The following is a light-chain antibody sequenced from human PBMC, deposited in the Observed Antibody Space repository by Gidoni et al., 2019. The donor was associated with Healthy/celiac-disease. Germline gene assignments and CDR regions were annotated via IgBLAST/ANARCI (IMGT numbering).Light chain of an antibody. CDR1: QSLLHSNGYKY. J-gene: IGKJ2*01. Sequence: DIVMTQSPLSLPVTPGEPASISCRSSQSLLHSNGYKYLDGYLQKPGQSPQLLIYLGSNRASGVPDRCSGSGSGTDFILKISIVEAEDVGVYYCMQALQTPYTFGQGTKLEIK. CDR2: LGS. V-gene: IGKV2-28*01. CDR3: MQALQTPYT.